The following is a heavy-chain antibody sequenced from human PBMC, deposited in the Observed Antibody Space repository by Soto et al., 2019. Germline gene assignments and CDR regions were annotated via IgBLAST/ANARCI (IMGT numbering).Heavy chain of an antibody. V-gene: IGHV4-4*02. CDR1: SGSISSTNW. CDR3: VKEGSGWSYLDH. Sequence: QVQLQESGPGLVKPSETLSLSCVVSSGSISSTNWWSWVRQPPGRGLEWIGAIYHSGSINYNPSLGSRVTISVDKSKNQFSLNLISVTAADTAVYFCVKEGSGWSYLDHWGQGILVTVSS. CDR2: IYHSGSI. D-gene: IGHD6-19*01. J-gene: IGHJ4*02.